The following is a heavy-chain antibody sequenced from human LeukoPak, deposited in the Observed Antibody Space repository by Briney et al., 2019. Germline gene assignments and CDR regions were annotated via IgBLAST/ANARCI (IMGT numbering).Heavy chain of an antibody. CDR2: VDPEDGET. CDR3: ATGLVVAATALDAFDI. D-gene: IGHD2-15*01. Sequence: GASVKVSCKASGYTFTDYYMHWVQQAPGKGLEWMGRVDPEDGETIYAEKFQGRVTITADTSTDTAYMELSSLRSEDTAVYYCATGLVVAATALDAFDIWGQGTMVTVSS. V-gene: IGHV1-69-2*01. CDR1: GYTFTDYY. J-gene: IGHJ3*02.